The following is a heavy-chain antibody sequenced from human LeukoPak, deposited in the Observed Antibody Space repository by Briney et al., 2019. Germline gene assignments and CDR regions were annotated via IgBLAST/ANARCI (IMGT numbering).Heavy chain of an antibody. CDR3: AKDLTIPASGYYYGSGSYHY. V-gene: IGHV3-30*18. CDR2: ISHDGSNK. J-gene: IGHJ4*02. Sequence: GGSLRLSCAASGFTFSSYGMHWVRQAPGKGLEWVAVISHDGSNKYYADSVKGRFTISRDNSKNTLYLQMNSLRAEDTAVYYCAKDLTIPASGYYYGSGSYHYWGQGTLVTVSS. D-gene: IGHD3-10*01. CDR1: GFTFSSYG.